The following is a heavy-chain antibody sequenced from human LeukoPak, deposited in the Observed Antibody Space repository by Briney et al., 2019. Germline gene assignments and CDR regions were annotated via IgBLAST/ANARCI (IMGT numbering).Heavy chain of an antibody. D-gene: IGHD3-10*01. V-gene: IGHV3-15*01. CDR1: GFTFSNAW. CDR3: TTQELLWFGELFG. Sequence: GGSLRLSCAASGFTFSNAWMSWVRQAPGRGLEWVGRIKSKTDGGTTDYAAPVKGRFTISRDDSKNTLYLQMNGLKTEDTAVYYCTTQELLWFGELFGWGQGTLVTVSS. CDR2: IKSKTDGGTT. J-gene: IGHJ4*02.